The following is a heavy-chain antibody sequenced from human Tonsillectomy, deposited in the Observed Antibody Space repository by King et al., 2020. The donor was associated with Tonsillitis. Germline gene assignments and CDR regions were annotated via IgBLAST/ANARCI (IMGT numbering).Heavy chain of an antibody. CDR3: ASGYCSSTSCLGAAFDI. CDR1: GYTFTSYG. Sequence: VQLVESGAEVKKPGASVKVSCKASGYTFTSYGISWVRQAPGQGLEWMGWISAYNGNTNYAQKLQGRVTMTTDTSTSTAYMELRSLRSDDTAVYYCASGYCSSTSCLGAAFDIWGQGTMVTVSS. J-gene: IGHJ3*02. V-gene: IGHV1-18*01. CDR2: ISAYNGNT. D-gene: IGHD2-2*03.